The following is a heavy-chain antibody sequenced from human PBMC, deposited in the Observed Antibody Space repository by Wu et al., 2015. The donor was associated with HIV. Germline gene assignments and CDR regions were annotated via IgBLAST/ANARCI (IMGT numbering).Heavy chain of an antibody. CDR1: GYTFTGYY. CDR3: ARVSSSSGSYGSFDY. CDR2: INPNSGGT. Sequence: QVQLVQSGAEVKKPGASVQVSCKASGYTFTGYYMHWVRQAPGQGLEWMGWINPNSGGTSYAQEFQGRVTMTRDTSISTVYMELSRLRSDDTAVYYCARVSSSSGSYGSFDYWGPGNAGHRLL. V-gene: IGHV1-2*02. J-gene: IGHJ4*02. D-gene: IGHD6-19*01.